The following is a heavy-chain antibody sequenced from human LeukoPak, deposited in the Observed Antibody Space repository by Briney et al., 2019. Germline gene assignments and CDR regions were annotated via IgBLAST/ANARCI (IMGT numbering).Heavy chain of an antibody. V-gene: IGHV3-30*02. Sequence: GGSLRLSCAASGFTFSSYGMHWVRQAPGKGLEWVAFIRYDGSNKYYADSVKGRFTISRDNSKNTLYLQMNSLRAEDTAVYYCARAQRGVSSGYYTSPFDYWGQGTLVTVSS. CDR2: IRYDGSNK. J-gene: IGHJ4*02. CDR3: ARAQRGVSSGYYTSPFDY. CDR1: GFTFSSYG. D-gene: IGHD3-22*01.